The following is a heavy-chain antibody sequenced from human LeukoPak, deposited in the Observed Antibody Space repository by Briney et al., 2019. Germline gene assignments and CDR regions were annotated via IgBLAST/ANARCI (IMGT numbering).Heavy chain of an antibody. J-gene: IGHJ4*02. CDR1: GGSFSGYY. D-gene: IGHD4-17*01. CDR3: ARDKSVTLWYFDY. V-gene: IGHV4-34*01. CDR2: IYHSGST. Sequence: SETLSLTCAAYGGSFSGYYWSWIRQPPGKGLEWIGSIYHSGSTYYNPSLKSRVTISVDTSKNQFSLKLSSVTAADTAVYYCARDKSVTLWYFDYWGQGTLVTVSS.